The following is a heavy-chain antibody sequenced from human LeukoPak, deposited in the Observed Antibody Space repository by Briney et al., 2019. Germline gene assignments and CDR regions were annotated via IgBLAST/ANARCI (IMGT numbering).Heavy chain of an antibody. CDR1: GFTFSSYA. CDR3: ARRPRDTSGYCLGAFEA. J-gene: IGHJ3*01. V-gene: IGHV3-23*01. Sequence: GGSLRLSCEASGFTFSSYAMTWVRQAPEKGLEWVSAISASGADTYYADSVKGRFTISRDNAKNTLYLHMTSLGAEDTAVYFCARRPRDTSGYCLGAFEAWGQGTTVTVSS. CDR2: ISASGADT. D-gene: IGHD3-22*01.